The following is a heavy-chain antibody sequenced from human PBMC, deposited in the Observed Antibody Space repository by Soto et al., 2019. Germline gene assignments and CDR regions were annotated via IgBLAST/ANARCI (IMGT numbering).Heavy chain of an antibody. D-gene: IGHD3-22*01. V-gene: IGHV1-46*01. CDR2: INPSGGST. CDR1: GYTFTSYY. CDR3: ARDYYYSTGYYFDPADYYYYGMDV. J-gene: IGHJ6*02. Sequence: ASVKVSCKASGYTFTSYYMHWERQAPGQGLEWMGIINPSGGSTSYAQKFQSRVTMTRDTSTSTVYMELSSLRSEDTAVYYCARDYYYSTGYYFDPADYYYYGMDVWGQGTTVTVSS.